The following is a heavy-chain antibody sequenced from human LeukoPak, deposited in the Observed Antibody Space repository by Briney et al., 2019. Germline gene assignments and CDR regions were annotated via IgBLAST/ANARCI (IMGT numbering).Heavy chain of an antibody. D-gene: IGHD1-26*01. V-gene: IGHV3-30*04. CDR3: AREVGLDAFDI. Sequence: SGGSLRLSCAASGFTFSSYAMRWVRQAPGKGLEWVAVISYDGSNKYYADSVKGRFTISRDNSKNTLYLQMNSLKAEDTAVYYCAREVGLDAFDIWGQGTMVTVSS. J-gene: IGHJ3*02. CDR1: GFTFSSYA. CDR2: ISYDGSNK.